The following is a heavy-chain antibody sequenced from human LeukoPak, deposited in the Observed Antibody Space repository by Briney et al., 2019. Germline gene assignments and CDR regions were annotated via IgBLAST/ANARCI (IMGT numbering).Heavy chain of an antibody. CDR1: GGSISSGNYY. J-gene: IGHJ6*03. Sequence: PSQTLSLTCTVSGGSISSGNYYWSWIRQHPGKGLEWIGNIYDGGKTYDNPSLKSRITMSIDTSKNQFSLRLRSVTAADAAIYFCARGRRSNTYYYYFYIDVWGIGTTVTVSS. CDR3: ARGRRSNTYYYYFYIDV. D-gene: IGHD1-14*01. CDR2: IYDGGKT. V-gene: IGHV4-31*03.